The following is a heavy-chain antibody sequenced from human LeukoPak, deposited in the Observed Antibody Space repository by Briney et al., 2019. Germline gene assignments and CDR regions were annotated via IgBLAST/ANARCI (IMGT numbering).Heavy chain of an antibody. V-gene: IGHV3-23*01. CDR2: ISADAVDT. CDR3: TKDVWWSVS. D-gene: IGHD2-8*02. J-gene: IGHJ5*02. Sequence: GGSLRLSCVASGFTFSNHAMTWVRQAPGKGLEWVSAISADAVDTFYAPSVKGRFTISRDNSKNTMYLQINSLRAEDTAIYYCTKDVWWSVSWGQGTLVTVSS. CDR1: GFTFSNHA.